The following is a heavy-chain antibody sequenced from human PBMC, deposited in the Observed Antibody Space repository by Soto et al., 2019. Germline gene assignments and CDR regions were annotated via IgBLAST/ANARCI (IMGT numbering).Heavy chain of an antibody. D-gene: IGHD6-19*01. Sequence: SETLSLSCTVSGGSISSSGYYWSWIRQHPGKGLEWIGYIYYSGSTYYNPSLKSRVTISVDTSKNQFSLKLSSVTAADTAVYYCARRYSSGFDFWGQGTLVTVSS. CDR2: IYYSGST. V-gene: IGHV4-31*03. J-gene: IGHJ4*02. CDR3: ARRYSSGFDF. CDR1: GGSISSSGYY.